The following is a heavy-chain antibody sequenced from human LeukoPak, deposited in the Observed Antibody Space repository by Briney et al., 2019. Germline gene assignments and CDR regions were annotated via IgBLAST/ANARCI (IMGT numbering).Heavy chain of an antibody. V-gene: IGHV3-30-3*01. D-gene: IGHD6-19*01. Sequence: HPGGSLRLSCAASGFTFSSYAMHWVRQAPGKGLEWVAVISYDGSNKYYADSVKGRFTISRDNSKNTLYLQMNSLRAEDTAVYYCARDGGYIRQWLAYWGQGTLVTVSS. CDR1: GFTFSSYA. CDR2: ISYDGSNK. J-gene: IGHJ4*02. CDR3: ARDGGYIRQWLAY.